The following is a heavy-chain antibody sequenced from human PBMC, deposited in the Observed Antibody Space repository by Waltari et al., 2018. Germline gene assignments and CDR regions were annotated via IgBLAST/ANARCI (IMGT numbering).Heavy chain of an antibody. Sequence: EVQLFESGGGLVQPGGSRSSFCSASEFTYCSFSMSWVRQAPGKGLEWGSSIGSSGANTYYANSVKGRFTVSRDNSKNTVYLQINSLRAEDTATYYCVKDRPDWPIDYWGQGTLVTVSS. CDR1: EFTYCSFS. J-gene: IGHJ4*02. CDR2: IGSSGANT. CDR3: VKDRPDWPIDY. V-gene: IGHV3-23*01. D-gene: IGHD3-9*01.